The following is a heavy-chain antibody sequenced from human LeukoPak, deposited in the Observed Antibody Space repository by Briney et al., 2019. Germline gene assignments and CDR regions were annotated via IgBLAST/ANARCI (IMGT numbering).Heavy chain of an antibody. CDR3: AKEMTYYYDSSGYYGYFQH. CDR1: GFTFSSYA. CDR2: ISGSGGST. Sequence: AGGSLRLSCAASGFTFSSYAMSWVRQAPGKGLEWVSAISGSGGSTYYADSVKGRFTISRDNSKNTLYLQMNSLRAEDTAVCYCAKEMTYYYDSSGYYGYFQHWGQGTLVTVSS. D-gene: IGHD3-22*01. J-gene: IGHJ1*01. V-gene: IGHV3-23*01.